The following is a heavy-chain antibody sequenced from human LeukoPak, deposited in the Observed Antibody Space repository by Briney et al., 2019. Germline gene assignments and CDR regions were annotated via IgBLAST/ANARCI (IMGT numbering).Heavy chain of an antibody. CDR3: ARAPSEIGGYYPEYFRH. Sequence: GGSLRLSCAASGFTLSTYYMNWVRQAPGKGLEWVSIIYSGGTTYYADSVKGRFTISRDNAKNTLSLQMNSLRAEDTGVYYCARAPSEIGGYYPEYFRHWGQGTLVTVSS. J-gene: IGHJ1*01. CDR2: IYSGGTT. CDR1: GFTLSTYY. D-gene: IGHD3-22*01. V-gene: IGHV3-53*01.